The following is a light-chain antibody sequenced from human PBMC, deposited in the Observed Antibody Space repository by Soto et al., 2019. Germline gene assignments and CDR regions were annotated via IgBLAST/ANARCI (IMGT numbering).Light chain of an antibody. J-gene: IGLJ2*01. CDR2: SNN. CDR1: SSNIGGTNY. Sequence: QSALTQPPSASGTPGQKVFISCSGRSSNIGGTNYAYWYQQLPGAAPKLLMHSNNLRPSGVPERISGSKFGTAASLAISGLRSEDEAVYYCASWDDRLGAVIFGGGTKVTVL. CDR3: ASWDDRLGAVI. V-gene: IGLV1-47*02.